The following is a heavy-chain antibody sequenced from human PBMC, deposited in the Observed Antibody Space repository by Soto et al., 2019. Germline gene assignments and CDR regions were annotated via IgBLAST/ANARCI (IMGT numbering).Heavy chain of an antibody. D-gene: IGHD2-8*02. J-gene: IGHJ6*02. V-gene: IGHV1-69*02. Sequence: QVQLVQSGAEVKKPGSSVKVSCKASGGTFSRYTFTRVRQAPGQGLEWMGRIIPILDIPNYAQNFQGRVTIPADKSTSTAYMELSSLTSDDPGVYSCASHFTGVLVLGTSPPGGDNYGWDVWGQGTTVTVSS. CDR2: IIPILDIP. CDR1: GGTFSRYT. CDR3: ASHFTGVLVLGTSPPGGDNYGWDV.